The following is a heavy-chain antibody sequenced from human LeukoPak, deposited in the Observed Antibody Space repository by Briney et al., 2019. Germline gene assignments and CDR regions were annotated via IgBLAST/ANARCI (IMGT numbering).Heavy chain of an antibody. Sequence: GGSLRLSCAASGFTFSSYWMSWVRQAPGKGLEWVSSISSSSSYIYYADSVKGRFTISRDNAKNSLYLQMNSLRAEDTAVYYCARDRENYDSSGYYVYYYGMDVWGQGTTVTVSS. D-gene: IGHD3-22*01. V-gene: IGHV3-21*01. J-gene: IGHJ6*02. CDR2: ISSSSSYI. CDR3: ARDRENYDSSGYYVYYYGMDV. CDR1: GFTFSSYW.